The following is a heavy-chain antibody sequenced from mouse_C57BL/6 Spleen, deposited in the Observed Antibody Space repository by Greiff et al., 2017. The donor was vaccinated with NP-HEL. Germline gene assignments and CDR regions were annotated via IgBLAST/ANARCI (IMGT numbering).Heavy chain of an antibody. Sequence: VQLKQSGPGMVKPSQSLSLTCTVTGYSITSGYDWHWIRHFPGNKLEWMGYISYSGSTNYNPSLKSRISITHDTSKNHFFLKLNSVTTEDTATYYCAGGSSRYAMDYWGQGTSVTVSS. V-gene: IGHV3-1*01. CDR1: GYSITSGYD. CDR2: ISYSGST. J-gene: IGHJ4*01. D-gene: IGHD1-1*01. CDR3: AGGSSRYAMDY.